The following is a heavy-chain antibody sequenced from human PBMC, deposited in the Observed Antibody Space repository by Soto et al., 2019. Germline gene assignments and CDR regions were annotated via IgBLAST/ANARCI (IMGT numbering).Heavy chain of an antibody. V-gene: IGHV3-23*01. CDR2: ITGSGGIT. D-gene: IGHD3-22*01. Sequence: GGSLRLSCAASGFTFSSNAMSWVRQVPGKGLEWVSGITGSGGITHYADSVKGRFTISRDNSRNTLHLQMNYLRVEDTAVYFCAKHTTFYDDRTGHGDHFDYWGQGTLVTVSS. CDR3: AKHTTFYDDRTGHGDHFDY. CDR1: GFTFSSNA. J-gene: IGHJ4*02.